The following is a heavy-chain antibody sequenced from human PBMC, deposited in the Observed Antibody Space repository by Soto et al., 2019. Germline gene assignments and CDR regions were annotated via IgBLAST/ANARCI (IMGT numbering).Heavy chain of an antibody. V-gene: IGHV4-38-2*01. CDR2: ISHSGST. D-gene: IGHD1-7*01. CDR1: GYSISSGNY. J-gene: IGHJ4*02. CDR3: AGAGNYRFDY. Sequence: SETLSLTCAVSGYSISSGNYWAWIRQPPGRGLEWMGYISHSGSTNYNHSLKSRVTISVDTSKNQFSLKLSPVTAADTAVYYCAGAGNYRFDYWGQGILVTVSS.